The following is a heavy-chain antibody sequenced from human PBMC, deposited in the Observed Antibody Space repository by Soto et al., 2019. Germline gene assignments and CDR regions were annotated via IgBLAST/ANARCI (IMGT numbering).Heavy chain of an antibody. V-gene: IGHV3-74*01. CDR3: VRLIGSSWLDS. J-gene: IGHJ5*01. Sequence: GGSLRLSCAASGFTFSSYAMNWVRQAPGEGLVWVSRIKSDGSYTNYADSVKGRFTISRDNAESTLYLHLNSVTPDDTAVYYCVRLIGSSWLDSWGQGTLVTVSS. CDR2: IKSDGSYT. CDR1: GFTFSSYA. D-gene: IGHD6-13*01.